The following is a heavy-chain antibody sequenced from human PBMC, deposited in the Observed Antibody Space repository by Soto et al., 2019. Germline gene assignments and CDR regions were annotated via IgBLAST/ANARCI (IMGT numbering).Heavy chain of an antibody. D-gene: IGHD6-6*01. CDR3: AKSIAARPWDWFGP. V-gene: IGHV3-30*18. CDR1: GFSFSSYG. Sequence: GGSLRLSCAASGFSFSSYGMHWVSQAPGKGLEWVAVISYDGSNKYYADSVKGRFTISRDNSKNTLYLQMNSLRAEDTAVYYCAKSIAARPWDWFGPWGQGTLVTVAS. CDR2: ISYDGSNK. J-gene: IGHJ5*02.